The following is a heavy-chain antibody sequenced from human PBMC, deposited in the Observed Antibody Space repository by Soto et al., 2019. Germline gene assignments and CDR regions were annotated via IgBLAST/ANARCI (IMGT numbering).Heavy chain of an antibody. J-gene: IGHJ6*02. CDR3: AKEGHYDFWSGPYYYYGMDV. V-gene: IGHV3-30*18. D-gene: IGHD3-3*01. CDR1: GFTFSSYG. Sequence: QVQLVESGGGVVQPGRSLRLSCAPSGFTFSSYGMHWVRQAPGKGLEWVAVISYDGSNKYYADSVKGRFTISRDNSKNTLYLQMNSLRAEDTAVYYCAKEGHYDFWSGPYYYYGMDVWGQGTTVTVSS. CDR2: ISYDGSNK.